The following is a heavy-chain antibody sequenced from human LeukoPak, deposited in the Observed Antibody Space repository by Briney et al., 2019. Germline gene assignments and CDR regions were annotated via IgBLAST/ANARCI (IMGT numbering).Heavy chain of an antibody. V-gene: IGHV3-7*01. CDR3: ARDRGPNTFDH. Sequence: GGSLRLSCAASGFAFINYWLGWVRQAPGRGLEWVANMKQDGSEEYYVESVRGRFTISRDNAKNSLYLQMNSLRVEDTGVYYCARDRGPNTFDHWGQGTLVTVSS. CDR1: GFAFINYW. J-gene: IGHJ4*02. CDR2: MKQDGSEE. D-gene: IGHD3-10*01.